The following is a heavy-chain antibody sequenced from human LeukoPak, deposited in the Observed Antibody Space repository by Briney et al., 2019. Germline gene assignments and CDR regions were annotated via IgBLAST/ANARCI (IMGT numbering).Heavy chain of an antibody. J-gene: IGHJ4*02. Sequence: ASVTVSCKASGGTFSSYAISWVRQAPGQGLEWMGGIIPIFGTANYAQEFQGRVTITADESTSTAYMELSSLRSEDTAVYYCARGASGSYYSGDYWGQGTLVTVSS. D-gene: IGHD1-26*01. CDR2: IIPIFGTA. CDR1: GGTFSSYA. V-gene: IGHV1-69*13. CDR3: ARGASGSYYSGDY.